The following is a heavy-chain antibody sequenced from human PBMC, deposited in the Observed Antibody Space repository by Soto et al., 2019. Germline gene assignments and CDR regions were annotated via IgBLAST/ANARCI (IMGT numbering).Heavy chain of an antibody. CDR3: AKDLHRNDYGDYETSIEYFQH. J-gene: IGHJ1*01. CDR2: ISYDGSNK. Sequence: GGSLRLSCAASGFTFSSYGMHWVRQAPGKGLEWVAVISYDGSNKYYADSVKGRFTISRDNSKNTLYLQMNSLGAEDTAVYYCAKDLHRNDYGDYETSIEYFQHWGQGTLVTVSS. V-gene: IGHV3-30*18. D-gene: IGHD4-17*01. CDR1: GFTFSSYG.